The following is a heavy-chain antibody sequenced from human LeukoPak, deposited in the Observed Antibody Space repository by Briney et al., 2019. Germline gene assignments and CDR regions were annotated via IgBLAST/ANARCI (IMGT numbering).Heavy chain of an antibody. CDR1: GFTFSSYE. D-gene: IGHD3-10*01. V-gene: IGHV3-48*03. CDR2: ISSSGGTI. J-gene: IGHJ4*02. CDR3: ARRGSGPGY. Sequence: PGGSLRLSCAASGFTFSSYEMNWVRQAPGKGLEWVSYISSSGGTIYYADSVKGRFTISRDNAKNSLYLQMNSLRAEDTAVYYCARRGSGPGYWGQGTPVTVSS.